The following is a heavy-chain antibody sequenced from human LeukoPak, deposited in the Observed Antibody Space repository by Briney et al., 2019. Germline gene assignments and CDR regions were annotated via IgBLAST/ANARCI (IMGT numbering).Heavy chain of an antibody. CDR1: GYSFTSYW. D-gene: IGHD3-10*01. CDR3: ARLYTYYYGSGSYYNFDY. V-gene: IGHV5-51*01. CDR2: IYPGDSDT. J-gene: IGHJ4*02. Sequence: GESLKISCKGSGYSFTSYWIGWVRQMPGKGLEWMGIIYPGDSDTRYSSSFQGQVTISADKSISTAYLQWSSLKALDTAMYYCARLYTYYYGSGSYYNFDYWGQGTLVTVSS.